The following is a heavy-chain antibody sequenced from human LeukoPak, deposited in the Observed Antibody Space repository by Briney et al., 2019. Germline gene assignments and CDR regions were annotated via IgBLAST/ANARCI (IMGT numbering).Heavy chain of an antibody. D-gene: IGHD2-8*01. CDR1: GFTFNNYW. J-gene: IGHJ6*02. CDR3: AKVYEDYYYGMDV. Sequence: PGGSLRLSCAASGFTFNNYWIHWVRQAPGKGLVWVSRVNPGGSIANFADSVKGRFTISRDNAKNTVYLQMNSLRAEDTAVYYCAKVYEDYYYGMDVWGQGPRSPSP. V-gene: IGHV3-74*01. CDR2: VNPGGSIA.